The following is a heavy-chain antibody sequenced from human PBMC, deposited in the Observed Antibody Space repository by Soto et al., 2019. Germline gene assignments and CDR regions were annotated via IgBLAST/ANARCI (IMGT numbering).Heavy chain of an antibody. CDR2: IYWDDDK. CDR1: GFSLSTSGVG. D-gene: IGHD3-22*01. Sequence: QITLKESGPTLVKPTQTLTLTCTFSGFSLSTSGVGVGWIRQPPGKALEWLALIYWDDDKRYSPSLKSRLTITKDTTKNQVVLTMTNMDPVDTATYYCAHLTEYYYDSSCYYSTGYFQHWGQGTLVTVSS. V-gene: IGHV2-5*02. J-gene: IGHJ1*01. CDR3: AHLTEYYYDSSCYYSTGYFQH.